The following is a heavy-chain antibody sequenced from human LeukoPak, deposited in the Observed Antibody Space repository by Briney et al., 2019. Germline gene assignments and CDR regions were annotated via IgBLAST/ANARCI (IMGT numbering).Heavy chain of an antibody. J-gene: IGHJ4*02. V-gene: IGHV1-2*02. CDR1: GYTFTGYY. Sequence: ASVKVSCKASGYTFTGYYMHWVRQAPGQGLEWMGWINPNSGGTNYAQKFQGRVTMTRDTSKNQFSLKLSSVTAADTAVYYCARGVHPYSSSWYQSGFDYWGQGTLVTVSS. D-gene: IGHD6-13*01. CDR3: ARGVHPYSSSWYQSGFDY. CDR2: INPNSGGT.